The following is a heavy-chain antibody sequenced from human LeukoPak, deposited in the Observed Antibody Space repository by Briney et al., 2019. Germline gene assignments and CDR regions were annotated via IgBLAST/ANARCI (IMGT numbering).Heavy chain of an antibody. Sequence: SETLSLTCTVSGGSISSYYWSWIRQPPGKGLEWIGYIYYSGSTNYNPSLKSRVTISVDTSKNQFSLKLSSVTAADTAVYYCAGSRTGPPSFDYWGQGALVTVSS. J-gene: IGHJ4*02. CDR2: IYYSGST. V-gene: IGHV4-59*08. CDR1: GGSISSYY. CDR3: AGSRTGPPSFDY. D-gene: IGHD1-14*01.